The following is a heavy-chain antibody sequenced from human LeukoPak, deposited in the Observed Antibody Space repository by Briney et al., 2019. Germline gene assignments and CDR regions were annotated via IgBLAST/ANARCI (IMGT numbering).Heavy chain of an antibody. J-gene: IGHJ4*02. V-gene: IGHV3-7*03. CDR2: IKQDGSEK. CDR1: GFTFSSYW. Sequence: GGSLRLSCAASGFTFSSYWMSWVRQAPGKGLEWVANIKQDGSEKYYVDSVKGRFTISRDNAKNSLYLQLNSLRAEDTAVYYCAREGSRGYGSGSCGYWGQGTLVTVSS. D-gene: IGHD3-10*01. CDR3: AREGSRGYGSGSCGY.